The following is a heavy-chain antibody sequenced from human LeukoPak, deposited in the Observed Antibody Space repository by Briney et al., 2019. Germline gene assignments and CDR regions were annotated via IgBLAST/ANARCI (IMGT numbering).Heavy chain of an antibody. CDR1: GFTFSGYE. J-gene: IGHJ4*02. Sequence: GGSLRLSCAASGFTFSGYEMNWVRQAPGKGLEWVSYITRSGPTIYYADSVKGRFTISRDNAKNSLYLQMNSLRVDDTAVYYCARDARGGYTYGGLDYWGLGTLVTVSS. D-gene: IGHD5-18*01. V-gene: IGHV3-48*03. CDR3: ARDARGGYTYGGLDY. CDR2: ITRSGPTI.